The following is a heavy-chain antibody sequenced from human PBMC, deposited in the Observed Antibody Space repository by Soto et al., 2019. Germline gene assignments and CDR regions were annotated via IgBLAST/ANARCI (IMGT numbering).Heavy chain of an antibody. D-gene: IGHD6-19*01. Sequence: SETLSLTCTVSGGSISSYYWSWIRQPPGKGLEWIGYIYYSGSTNYNPSLKSRVTISVDTSKNQFSLKLSSVTAADTAVYYCARGRLEGWYELAFDIWGQGTMVTVSS. CDR3: ARGRLEGWYELAFDI. V-gene: IGHV4-59*01. CDR1: GGSISSYY. CDR2: IYYSGST. J-gene: IGHJ3*02.